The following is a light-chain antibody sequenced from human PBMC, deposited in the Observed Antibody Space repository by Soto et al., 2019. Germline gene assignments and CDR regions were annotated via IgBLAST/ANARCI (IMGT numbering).Light chain of an antibody. CDR2: DVN. Sequence: QSVLTQPASVSGSPGQSITISCTGTSSDVGGYSYVSWYQQYPGKAPKLIIFDVNDRPSGVSNRFSGSKSGNTASLTISGLQAEDEGDYYCSSYTSRGTPVVFGGGTKLTVL. J-gene: IGLJ2*01. CDR3: SSYTSRGTPVV. V-gene: IGLV2-14*03. CDR1: SSDVGGYSY.